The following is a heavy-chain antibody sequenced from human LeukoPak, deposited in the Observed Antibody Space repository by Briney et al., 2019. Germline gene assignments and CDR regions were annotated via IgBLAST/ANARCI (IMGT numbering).Heavy chain of an antibody. CDR2: ISSSGGTI. J-gene: IGHJ1*01. Sequence: GGSLRLSCAASGFTFSSYEMNWVRRAPGKGLEWVSYISSSGGTIHYADSVKGRFTISRDNAKNSLYLQMNSLRAEDTAVYYCARAPYYYDSSGYFQHWGQGTLVTVSS. CDR3: ARAPYYYDSSGYFQH. CDR1: GFTFSSYE. D-gene: IGHD3-22*01. V-gene: IGHV3-48*03.